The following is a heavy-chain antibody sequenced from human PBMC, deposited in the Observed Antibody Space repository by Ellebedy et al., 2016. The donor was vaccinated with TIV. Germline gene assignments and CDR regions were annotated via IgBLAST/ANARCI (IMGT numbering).Heavy chain of an antibody. D-gene: IGHD1-14*01. CDR1: GFTFSGSA. J-gene: IGHJ4*02. Sequence: GESLKISXAASGFTFSGSAMHWVRQASGKGLEWLGRVRSKANNYATAYAASVKGRFTISRDDSKNTAYLQMNGLKTEDTAVYYCTSSPPGAWGQGTRVTVSS. V-gene: IGHV3-73*01. CDR3: TSSPPGA. CDR2: VRSKANNYAT.